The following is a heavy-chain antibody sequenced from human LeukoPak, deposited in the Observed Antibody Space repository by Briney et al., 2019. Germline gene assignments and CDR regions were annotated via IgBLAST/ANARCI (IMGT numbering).Heavy chain of an antibody. J-gene: IGHJ4*02. V-gene: IGHV1-2*02. CDR3: ARDHRYYCSGGSCYSEWYYFDY. CDR1: GYTFTGYY. Sequence: GASVKVSCKASGYTFTGYYMHWVRQAPGQGLEWMGWINPNSGGTNYAQKFQGRVTMTRDTSISTAYMELSRLRSDDTAVYYCARDHRYYCSGGSCYSEWYYFDYWGQGTLVTVSS. D-gene: IGHD2-15*01. CDR2: INPNSGGT.